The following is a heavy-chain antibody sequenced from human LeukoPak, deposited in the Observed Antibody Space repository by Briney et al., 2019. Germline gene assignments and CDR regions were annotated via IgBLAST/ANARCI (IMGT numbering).Heavy chain of an antibody. D-gene: IGHD6-19*01. CDR3: ARENPSGYSSGWSGIGAFDI. Sequence: SVKVPCKASGGTFSSYAISWVRQAPGQGLEWMGGIIPIFGTANYAQKFQGRVTITADESTSTAYMELSSLRSEDTAVYYCARENPSGYSSGWSGIGAFDIWGQGTMVTVSS. V-gene: IGHV1-69*13. CDR2: IIPIFGTA. J-gene: IGHJ3*02. CDR1: GGTFSSYA.